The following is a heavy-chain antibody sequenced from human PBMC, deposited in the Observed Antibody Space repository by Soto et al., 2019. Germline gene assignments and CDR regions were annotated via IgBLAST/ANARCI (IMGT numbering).Heavy chain of an antibody. CDR1: GFSLNNARMG. CDR3: ARRRSFNGGYSWFHP. V-gene: IGHV2-26*01. Sequence: QVALRESGPVLVKPTETLTLTCTVSGFSLNNARMGVAWIRQPPGKPLEWLAHIFSNDAKSYNSSLKTRLTMSRDTSNGVVVLTMAHSVPVDTATYSRARRRSFNGGYSWFHPWGPGTLVTVSS. J-gene: IGHJ5*02. D-gene: IGHD2-21*02. CDR2: IFSNDAK.